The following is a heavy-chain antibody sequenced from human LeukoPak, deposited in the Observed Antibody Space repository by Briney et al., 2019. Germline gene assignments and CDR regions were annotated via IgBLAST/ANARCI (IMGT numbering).Heavy chain of an antibody. CDR2: IKSDGSGT. Sequence: GGSLRLSCEASGFTFSTYWMHWVRQVPGGGLVWVSCIKSDGSGTSYADSVKGRFTLSRDNAKNMLYLQMNSLRAEDTAVYYCAKTSGYRRFDPWGQGTLVTVSS. J-gene: IGHJ5*02. CDR3: AKTSGYRRFDP. D-gene: IGHD5-12*01. V-gene: IGHV3-74*01. CDR1: GFTFSTYW.